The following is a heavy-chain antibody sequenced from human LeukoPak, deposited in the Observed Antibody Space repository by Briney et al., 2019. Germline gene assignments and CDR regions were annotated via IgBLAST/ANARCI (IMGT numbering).Heavy chain of an antibody. J-gene: IGHJ5*02. Sequence: PGGSLRLSCATSSGFTISDYYMTWIRQAPGKGLELVSYISSSGSSIYYADSVKGRFTISRDNAKKSLYLQMNSLRVEDTAVYYCARGADAGGYNWFDPWGQGTLVTVSS. CDR2: ISSSGSSI. CDR1: GFTISDYY. CDR3: ARGADAGGYNWFDP. V-gene: IGHV3-11*01. D-gene: IGHD1-26*01.